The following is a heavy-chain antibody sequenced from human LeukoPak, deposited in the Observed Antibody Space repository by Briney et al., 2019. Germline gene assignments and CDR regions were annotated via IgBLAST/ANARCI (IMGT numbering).Heavy chain of an antibody. D-gene: IGHD6-6*01. Sequence: GGSLRLSCAASGFTFRSYAMHWVRQAPGKGLEYVSPINSNGGNRHYADSVKGRFSISRDNSKNTLCLQMGSLRVEDMAVYYCARARPKGSSSASYQYYYLDVWGIVTTVTVSS. CDR3: ARARPKGSSSASYQYYYLDV. CDR2: INSNGGNR. V-gene: IGHV3-64*02. CDR1: GFTFRSYA. J-gene: IGHJ6*03.